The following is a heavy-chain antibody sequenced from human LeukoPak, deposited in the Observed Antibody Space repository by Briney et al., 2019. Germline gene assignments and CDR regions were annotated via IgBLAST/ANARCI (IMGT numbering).Heavy chain of an antibody. CDR3: VRRLVVVPAAKTGDAFDI. Sequence: PSETLSLTCTVSGGSISSYYWSWIRQPPGKGLEWIGYIYYSGSTYYNPSLKSRVTISVDTSKNQFSLKLSSVTAADTAVYYCVRRLVVVPAAKTGDAFDIWGQGTMVTVSS. V-gene: IGHV4-59*08. CDR1: GGSISSYY. CDR2: IYYSGST. D-gene: IGHD2-2*01. J-gene: IGHJ3*02.